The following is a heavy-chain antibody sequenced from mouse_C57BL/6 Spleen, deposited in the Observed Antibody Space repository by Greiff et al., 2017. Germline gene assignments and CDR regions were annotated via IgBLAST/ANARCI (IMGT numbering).Heavy chain of an antibody. J-gene: IGHJ1*03. D-gene: IGHD2-2*01. V-gene: IGHV1-9*01. CDR2: ILPGSGST. CDR3: ASAGYGFAV. CDR1: GFKFTGYW. Sequence: QVQLQQSGAELMKPGASVKLSCKATGFKFTGYWIEWVKQRPGHGLEWIGEILPGSGSTDYTEKFKGKATFTADTSSNTAYLQLSSLTPEDSALYYCASAGYGFAVWGTGTPVTVSS.